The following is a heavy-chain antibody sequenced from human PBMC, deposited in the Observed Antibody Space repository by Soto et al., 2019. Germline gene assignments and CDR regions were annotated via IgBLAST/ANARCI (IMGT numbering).Heavy chain of an antibody. D-gene: IGHD6-19*01. CDR2: INPSGGST. CDR3: ATHRLRGSGWYPDWYFDL. V-gene: IGHV1-46*01. Sequence: GVSVKVSCKASGYTFTSYYMRWVRQAPGQGLEWMGIINPSGGSTSYAQKFQGRVTMTRDTSTSTVYMELSSLRSEDTAVYYCATHRLRGSGWYPDWYFDLWGRGTLVTVSS. J-gene: IGHJ2*01. CDR1: GYTFTSYY.